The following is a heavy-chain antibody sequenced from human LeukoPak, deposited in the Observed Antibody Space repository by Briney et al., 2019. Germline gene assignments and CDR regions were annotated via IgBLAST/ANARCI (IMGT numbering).Heavy chain of an antibody. CDR2: IHSGGST. CDR1: GGSVSIGNDY. CDR3: ARIVNGSGWRW. D-gene: IGHD6-19*01. Sequence: SETLSLTCTVSGGSVSIGNDYWGWIRQPPGKGLEWVGSIHSGGSTFYNPSLKSRVTISIDTPKNRFSLNLRSVTAADTAVYFCARIVNGSGWRWGGQGTLVTVSS. J-gene: IGHJ4*02. V-gene: IGHV4-39*02.